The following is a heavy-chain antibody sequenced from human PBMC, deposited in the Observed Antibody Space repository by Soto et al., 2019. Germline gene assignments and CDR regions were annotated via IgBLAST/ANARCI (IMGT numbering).Heavy chain of an antibody. J-gene: IGHJ4*02. Sequence: PSETLSLTCTVSGGSIRSYYWTWIRQPPGKGLEWLGYIFYSGSTFYNPSLKSRVTISIHTSKSQFSLQLTSVTAADTAVYYCARGAADTAMVDSWGKGTRVTVS. D-gene: IGHD5-18*01. CDR1: GGSIRSYY. V-gene: IGHV4-59*01. CDR3: ARGAADTAMVDS. CDR2: IFYSGST.